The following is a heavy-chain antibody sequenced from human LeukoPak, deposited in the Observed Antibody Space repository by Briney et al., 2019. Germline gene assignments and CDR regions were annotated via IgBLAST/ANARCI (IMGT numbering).Heavy chain of an antibody. Sequence: ASVKVSCKASGYTFTSYGIGWVRQAPGQGLEWMGWISAYNGNTNYAQKLQGRVTMTTDTSTSTAYTELRSLRSDDTAVYYCARDGPDVDCSGGSCYSGSWGQGTLVTVSS. J-gene: IGHJ5*02. D-gene: IGHD2-15*01. CDR1: GYTFTSYG. CDR3: ARDGPDVDCSGGSCYSGS. V-gene: IGHV1-18*04. CDR2: ISAYNGNT.